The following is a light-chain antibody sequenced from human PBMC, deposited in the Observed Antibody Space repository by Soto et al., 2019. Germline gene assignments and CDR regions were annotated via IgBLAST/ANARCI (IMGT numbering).Light chain of an antibody. J-gene: IGKJ1*01. CDR3: QQYGSSRWT. CDR2: GAS. CDR1: QSFDSSY. Sequence: EIVWTQSPGTLSLSPGERATLSCRASQSFDSSYPAWYHQRPGQAPRLLIYGASTRATGIPARFSGSGSGTEFTLTISSLQSEDFAVYFCQQYGSSRWTFGQGTKVDI. V-gene: IGKV3-20*01.